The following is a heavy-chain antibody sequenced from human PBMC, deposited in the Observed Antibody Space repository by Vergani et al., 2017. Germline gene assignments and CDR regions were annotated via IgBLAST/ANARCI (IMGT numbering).Heavy chain of an antibody. Sequence: QVQLQESGPGLVKPSETLSLTCTVSGGSISSYYWSWIRQPPGKGLEWIGYIYYSGSTNYNPSLKSRVTISVDTSKNQFSLKLSSVTAADPAVYYCAKDMGPNYGSGTAPFDYWGQGTLVTVSS. D-gene: IGHD3-10*01. J-gene: IGHJ4*02. CDR1: GGSISSYY. CDR3: AKDMGPNYGSGTAPFDY. CDR2: IYYSGST. V-gene: IGHV4-59*12.